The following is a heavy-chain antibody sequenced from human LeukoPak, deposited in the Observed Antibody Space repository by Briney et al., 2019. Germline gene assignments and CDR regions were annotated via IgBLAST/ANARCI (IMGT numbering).Heavy chain of an antibody. Sequence: PSETLSLTCTVSGGSISSYYWSWIRQPPGKGLEWIGYIYYSGSTNYNPSLKSRVTISVDTSKNQFSLKLGSVTAADTAVYYCARAGYSGYDLYYWGQGTLVTVSS. J-gene: IGHJ4*02. CDR3: ARAGYSGYDLYY. CDR1: GGSISSYY. D-gene: IGHD5-12*01. CDR2: IYYSGST. V-gene: IGHV4-59*01.